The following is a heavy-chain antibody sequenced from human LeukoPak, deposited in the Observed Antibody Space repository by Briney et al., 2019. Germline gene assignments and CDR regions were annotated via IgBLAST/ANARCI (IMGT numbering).Heavy chain of an antibody. J-gene: IGHJ4*02. CDR3: AKDPRGRIGLFDY. Sequence: PGGSLRLSCAASGFTFSSYWMSWVRQAPGKGLEWVSAISGSGGSTYYADSVKGRFTISRDNSKNTLYLQMNSLRAEDTAVYYCAKDPRGRIGLFDYWGQGTLVTVSS. CDR1: GFTFSSYW. D-gene: IGHD3-16*01. CDR2: ISGSGGST. V-gene: IGHV3-23*01.